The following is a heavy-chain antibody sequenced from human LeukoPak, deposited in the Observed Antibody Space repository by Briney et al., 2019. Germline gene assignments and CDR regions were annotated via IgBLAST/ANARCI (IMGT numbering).Heavy chain of an antibody. V-gene: IGHV3-21*01. Sequence: GGSLRLSCAASGFTFSSYSMNWVRQAPVKGLEWVSSISTSSIYIYYADSLKGRFTISRDNAKNSLYLQMNSLRAEDTAVYYCARGDRYSSSLFGEVDYWGQGTLVTVSS. CDR3: ARGDRYSSSLFGEVDY. CDR1: GFTFSSYS. CDR2: ISTSSIYI. D-gene: IGHD6-13*01. J-gene: IGHJ4*02.